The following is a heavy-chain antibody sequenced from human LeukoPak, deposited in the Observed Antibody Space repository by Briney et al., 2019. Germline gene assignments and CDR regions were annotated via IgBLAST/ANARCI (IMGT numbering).Heavy chain of an antibody. CDR3: ARGLSLTFGEVPFDY. CDR2: IYSGGST. CDR1: GFTVSRNY. Sequence: GGSLRLSCAASGFTVSRNYMSWVRQAPGKGLEWVSVIYSGGSTYYADSVKGRFTISRDNSKNTLYLQMNSLRAEDTAVYYCARGLSLTFGEVPFDYWGQGTLVTVSS. V-gene: IGHV3-66*01. D-gene: IGHD3-10*01. J-gene: IGHJ4*02.